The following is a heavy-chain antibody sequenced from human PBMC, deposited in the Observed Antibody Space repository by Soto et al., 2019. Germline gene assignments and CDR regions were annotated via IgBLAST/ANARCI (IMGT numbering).Heavy chain of an antibody. D-gene: IGHD2-2*01. CDR3: AKQIRAAMEAFDI. Sequence: GGSLRLSCAASGFTFSSYSMHWVRQAPGKGLEWVAVISYDGSNKYYADSVKGRFTISRDNSKNTLYLQMNSLRAEDTAVYYCAKQIRAAMEAFDIWGQGTMVTVSS. J-gene: IGHJ3*02. V-gene: IGHV3-30*18. CDR2: ISYDGSNK. CDR1: GFTFSSYS.